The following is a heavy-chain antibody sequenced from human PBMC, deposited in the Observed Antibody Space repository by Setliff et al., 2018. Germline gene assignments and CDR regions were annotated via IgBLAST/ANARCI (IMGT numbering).Heavy chain of an antibody. D-gene: IGHD3-10*01. CDR2: IYYSGST. Sequence: SETLSLTCRVSGGSISSGNYYWGLIRQPPGKGLEWVATIYYSGSTYSNPSLKSRLIISVDAPDNQFSVKLSSVTAADTVVYYCARHKSNGSGSYPSLYTDVWGKGIRVTVSS. CDR3: ARHKSNGSGSYPSLYTDV. CDR1: GGSISSGNYY. J-gene: IGHJ6*03. V-gene: IGHV4-39*01.